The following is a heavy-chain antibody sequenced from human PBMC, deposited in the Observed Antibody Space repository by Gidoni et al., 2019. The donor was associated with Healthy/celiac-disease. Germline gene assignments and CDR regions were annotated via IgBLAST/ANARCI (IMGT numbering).Heavy chain of an antibody. CDR1: GFSLSTSGVG. CDR2: IYWDDDK. Sequence: QITLKESGPTLVKPTQTLTLTCTFSGFSLSTSGVGVGWIRQPPGKALEWLALIYWDDDKRYSPSLKSRLTITKDTSKNQVVLTMTNMDPVDTATYYCAHLVGATYLPGKYNWFDPWGRGTLVTVSS. J-gene: IGHJ5*02. V-gene: IGHV2-5*02. D-gene: IGHD1-26*01. CDR3: AHLVGATYLPGKYNWFDP.